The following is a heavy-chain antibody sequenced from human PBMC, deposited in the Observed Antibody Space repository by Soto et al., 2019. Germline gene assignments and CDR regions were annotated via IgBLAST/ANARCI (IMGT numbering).Heavy chain of an antibody. V-gene: IGHV3-74*01. CDR1: GFTFSNYW. CDR3: TRGGVMHAFDM. Sequence: EVQVVESGGGLVQRGGSLRLSCAASGFTFSNYWMHCVRQAPGKGLVWVSRVNNDGSGTIYADSVRGRFTISRDNAKTKVNLEMNSLRAEATALYFCTRGGVMHAFDMWGQGTTVTVSS. CDR2: VNNDGSGT. D-gene: IGHD3-3*01. J-gene: IGHJ3*02.